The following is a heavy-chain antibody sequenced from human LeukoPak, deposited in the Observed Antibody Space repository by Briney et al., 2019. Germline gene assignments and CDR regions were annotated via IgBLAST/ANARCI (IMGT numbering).Heavy chain of an antibody. J-gene: IGHJ4*02. CDR3: ARDRYGDGFAHFDY. Sequence: SVNVSCQASGYTFPSYAMHWVRQAPGQGLEWMGWITPSGGTNYPQKFQSRVAITRDTSITTAYMDLSRLTSDDTAVYYCARDRYGDGFAHFDYWGQGALVTVSS. CDR1: GYTFPSYA. CDR2: ITPSGGT. D-gene: IGHD5-24*01. V-gene: IGHV1-2*02.